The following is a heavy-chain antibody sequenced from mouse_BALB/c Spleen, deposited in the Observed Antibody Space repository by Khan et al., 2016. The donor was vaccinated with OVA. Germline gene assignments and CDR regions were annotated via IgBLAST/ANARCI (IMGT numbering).Heavy chain of an antibody. CDR2: IYPGDGNT. V-gene: IGHV1-80*01. CDR3: ARSEYDYFAY. CDR1: GYAFSNYL. J-gene: IGHJ3*01. D-gene: IGHD2-14*01. Sequence: QMQLDESGAELVRPGSSVKISCKASGYAFSNYLMNWVKQGPGQGLEWIGQIYPGDGNTNYNGKFKDKATLTADNSSTTAYMQLSSLTSEDSAVYFCARSEYDYFAYWGQGTLVTGSA.